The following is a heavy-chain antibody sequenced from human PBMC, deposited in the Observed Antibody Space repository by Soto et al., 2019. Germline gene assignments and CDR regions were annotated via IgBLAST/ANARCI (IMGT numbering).Heavy chain of an antibody. Sequence: GGSLRLSCGGAGFTFSRYGMHWVRQAPGKGLEWVALIWNDGIRKVYVDSVKGRFTISRGNSKNTLDLQMNSLRAEDTAVYYCARDDDYEANAFDYWGPGTLVTVSS. V-gene: IGHV3-33*01. CDR1: GFTFSRYG. CDR2: IWNDGIRK. CDR3: ARDDDYEANAFDY. J-gene: IGHJ4*02. D-gene: IGHD3-22*01.